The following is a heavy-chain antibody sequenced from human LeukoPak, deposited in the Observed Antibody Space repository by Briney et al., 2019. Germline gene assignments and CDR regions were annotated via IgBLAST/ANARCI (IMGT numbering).Heavy chain of an antibody. J-gene: IGHJ4*02. CDR1: GFTFSTYA. CDR2: ISSRGDIT. V-gene: IGHV3-23*01. CDR3: AKRLPYYFDY. Sequence: PGGSLRLSCTASGFTFSTYAMSWVRQAPGKGLEWVSAISSRGDITYYADSVKGPFTISRDNSKNTLYLQMNNLSAEDTAVYYCAKRLPYYFDYWGQGTLVTVSS. D-gene: IGHD2-21*01.